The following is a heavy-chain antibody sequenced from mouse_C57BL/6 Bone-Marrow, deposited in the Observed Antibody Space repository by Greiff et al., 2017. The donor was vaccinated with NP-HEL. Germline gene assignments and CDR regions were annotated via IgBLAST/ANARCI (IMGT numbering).Heavy chain of an antibody. J-gene: IGHJ4*01. V-gene: IGHV1-85*01. CDR3: ARSGYGNYYAMDY. CDR2: IYPRDGST. D-gene: IGHD2-10*02. Sequence: LVESGPELVKPGASVKLSCKASGYTFTSYDINWVKQRPGQGLEWIGWIYPRDGSTKYNEKFKGKATLTVDTSSSTAYMELHSLTSEDSAVYFCARSGYGNYYAMDYWGQGTSVTVSS. CDR1: GYTFTSYD.